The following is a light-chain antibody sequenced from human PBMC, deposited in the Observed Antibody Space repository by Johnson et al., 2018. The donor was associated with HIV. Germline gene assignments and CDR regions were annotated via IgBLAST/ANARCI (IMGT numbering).Light chain of an antibody. V-gene: IGLV1-51*02. CDR1: SSNIGRNY. CDR2: QNT. Sequence: QSVLTQPPSVSAAPGQMVTISCSGSSSNIGRNYVSLYQQLPGTAPKLLIYQNTWRPSWIPDRFSGSTSGASATLAITGLQTGDEADYYCGTWDKSLRTGFFGTGTKVTVL. J-gene: IGLJ1*01. CDR3: GTWDKSLRTGF.